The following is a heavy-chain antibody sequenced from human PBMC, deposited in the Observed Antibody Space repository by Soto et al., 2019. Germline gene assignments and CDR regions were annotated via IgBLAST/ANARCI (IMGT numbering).Heavy chain of an antibody. CDR3: LLAVAGSFAPDY. CDR1: GFTFSTYS. V-gene: IGHV3-21*01. D-gene: IGHD6-19*01. CDR2: ISSSSTYI. Sequence: PGGSLRLSCAASGFTFSTYSMNWVRQAPGKGLEWVSYISSSSTYIYYADSVKGRFTISRDNAKNSLYLQMNSLSAEDTAVYYCLLAVAGSFAPDYWGQGTLVTVSS. J-gene: IGHJ4*02.